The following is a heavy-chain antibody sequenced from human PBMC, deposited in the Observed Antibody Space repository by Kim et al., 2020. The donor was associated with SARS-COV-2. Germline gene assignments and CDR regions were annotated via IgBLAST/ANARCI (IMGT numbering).Heavy chain of an antibody. V-gene: IGHV4-39*01. CDR1: GDSISSSSNC. CDR2: FCYSGST. D-gene: IGHD4-17*01. CDR3: AKGLKSSSLRCGTDS. J-gene: IGHJ5*01. Sequence: SETLSLTCTVSGDSISSSSNCWDWIRQPPGKGLEWIGGFCYSGSTNYNPSLKSRVTISVDSSKNQFSLKLSSVTAADTAVYYCAKGLKSSSLRCGTDSSG.